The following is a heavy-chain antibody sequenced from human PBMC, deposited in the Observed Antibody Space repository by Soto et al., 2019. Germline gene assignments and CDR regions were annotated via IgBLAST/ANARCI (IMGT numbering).Heavy chain of an antibody. CDR1: GFTFSSYA. V-gene: IGHV3-23*01. CDR2: ISGSGGST. J-gene: IGHJ4*02. Sequence: PGGSLRLSCAASGFTFSSYAMSWVRQAPGKGLEWVSAISGSGGSTYYADSVKGRFTISRDNSKNTLYLQMNSLRAEDTAVYYCAKDQAYSSSWYKDYWGQGTLVTVSS. CDR3: AKDQAYSSSWYKDY. D-gene: IGHD6-13*01.